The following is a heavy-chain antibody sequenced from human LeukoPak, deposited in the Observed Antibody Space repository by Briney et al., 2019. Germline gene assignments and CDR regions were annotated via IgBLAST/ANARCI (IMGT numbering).Heavy chain of an antibody. CDR2: ISGSSDII. V-gene: IGHV3-11*04. CDR1: GFTFSDYY. J-gene: IGHJ3*02. D-gene: IGHD3-3*01. CDR3: ARDRLFGVNRAFDI. Sequence: KSGGSLRLSCAASGFTFSDYYMSWIRQPRGKGLEWVSYISGSSDIIFYADSVKGRFTISRDNAKNSLYLQMNSLRVEDTAVYYCARDRLFGVNRAFDIWGQGTMVIVSS.